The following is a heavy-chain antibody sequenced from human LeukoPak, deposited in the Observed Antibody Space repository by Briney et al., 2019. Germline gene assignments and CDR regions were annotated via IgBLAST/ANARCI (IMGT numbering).Heavy chain of an antibody. CDR1: VGSFSGYY. CDR3: ARGYYGSGSHCCHMDV. J-gene: IGHJ6*03. D-gene: IGHD3-10*01. V-gene: IGHV4-34*01. CDR2: INHSGST. Sequence: NSSETLSLTCAAYVGSFSGYYWCWIRQPPGKGLEWIGEINHSGSTNYNSSLKSRVTISVDTSKNQFSLKLSSVTAADTAVYYCARGYYGSGSHCCHMDVWGKGTTITVS.